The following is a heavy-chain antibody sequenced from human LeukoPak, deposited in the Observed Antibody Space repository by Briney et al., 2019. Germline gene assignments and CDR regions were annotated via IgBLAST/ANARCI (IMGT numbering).Heavy chain of an antibody. Sequence: SSETLSLTCTVFGGSISPFYWSWVRQPPGKGREWVGYIYYIGSTNYNPSLKSRVTISVDTSKNQFSLKLSSVTAADTAVYYCARATEGSSWYSLGYYYYYYMDVWGKGTTVTVSS. CDR3: ARATEGSSWYSLGYYYYYYMDV. V-gene: IGHV4-59*01. CDR2: IYYIGST. CDR1: GGSISPFY. J-gene: IGHJ6*03. D-gene: IGHD6-13*01.